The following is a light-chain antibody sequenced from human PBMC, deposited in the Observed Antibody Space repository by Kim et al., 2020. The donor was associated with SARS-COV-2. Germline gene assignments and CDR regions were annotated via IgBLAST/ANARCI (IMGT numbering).Light chain of an antibody. J-gene: IGKJ1*01. Sequence: PVEGATPSSRATPSVSVTYLAWYQQNFGQAPRLLIYGASSRATGIPDRFSGSGSGTDFTLTINRLEPEDFAVYYCQHYGTALWTFGQVTRVDIK. CDR3: QHYGTALWT. CDR2: GAS. V-gene: IGKV3-20*01. CDR1: PSVSVTY.